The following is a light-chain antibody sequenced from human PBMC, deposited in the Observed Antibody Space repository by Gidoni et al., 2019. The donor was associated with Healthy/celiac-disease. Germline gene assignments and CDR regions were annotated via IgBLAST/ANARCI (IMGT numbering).Light chain of an antibody. CDR2: AAC. CDR1: QSSSSY. J-gene: IGKJ1*01. Sequence: EIGRSQYPSSLSASVGDRVTITCRASQSSSSYLNWYQQKPGKALKVLIYAACSLQSGVPSRFRGSGSGTDFTLTICSRQPDDVATYYCQQIYSTLWTFFQGPKVAIK. CDR3: QQIYSTLWT. V-gene: IGKV1-39*01.